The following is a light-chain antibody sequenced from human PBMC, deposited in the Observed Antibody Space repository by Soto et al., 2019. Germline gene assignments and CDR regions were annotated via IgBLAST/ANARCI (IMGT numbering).Light chain of an antibody. CDR3: ISHSTTIAYVV. V-gene: IGLV2-14*01. Sequence: QSALTQPASVSGSPGQSITISCTGTSSDIGGYNYVSWYQHHPGKAPKLMIYEVTNRPSGVSNRFSGSKSGNTASLTISGLQAEDEAYYYCISHSTTIAYVVLGGGTKLTVL. CDR2: EVT. CDR1: SSDIGGYNY. J-gene: IGLJ2*01.